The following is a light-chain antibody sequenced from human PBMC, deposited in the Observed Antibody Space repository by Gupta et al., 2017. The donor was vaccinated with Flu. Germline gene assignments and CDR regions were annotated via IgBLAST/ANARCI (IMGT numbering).Light chain of an antibody. CDR1: QNVNSW. CDR2: RAS. CDR3: QHYNSYSWT. J-gene: IGKJ1*01. V-gene: IGKV1-5*03. Sequence: GDRVTITCRASQNVNSWLAWFQQKPGKAPRLLIYRASILESGVPLRFSGSGSETEFTLTINSLQPDDSATYYCQHYNSYSWTFGQGTKVEIK.